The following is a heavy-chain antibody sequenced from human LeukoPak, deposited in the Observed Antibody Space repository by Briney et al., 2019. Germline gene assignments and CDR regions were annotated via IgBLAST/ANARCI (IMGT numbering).Heavy chain of an antibody. CDR3: ARISSGSYYGMDV. CDR1: GGSISNYF. D-gene: IGHD3-10*01. CDR2: IYYSGST. Sequence: SETLSLTCIVSGGSISNYFWSWIRQPPGKGLEWIGYIYYSGSTNYNPSLKSRVTISVDTSKNQFSLKLSSVTAADTAVYYCARISSGSYYGMDVWGQGTTVTVSS. J-gene: IGHJ6*02. V-gene: IGHV4-59*01.